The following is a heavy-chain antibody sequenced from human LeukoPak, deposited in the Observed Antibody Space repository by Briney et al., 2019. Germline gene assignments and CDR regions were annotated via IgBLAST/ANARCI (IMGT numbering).Heavy chain of an antibody. D-gene: IGHD3-22*01. V-gene: IGHV4-38-2*02. CDR1: GSSISSGYY. CDR2: IYHSGST. Sequence: SETLSLTCTVSGSSISSGYYWGWIRQPPGKGLEWIGSIYHSGSTYYNPSLKSRVTISVDTSKNQFSLKLSSVTAADTAVYYCARDYYDSSGYYYVYYYYMDVWGKGTTVTVSS. CDR3: ARDYYDSSGYYYVYYYYMDV. J-gene: IGHJ6*03.